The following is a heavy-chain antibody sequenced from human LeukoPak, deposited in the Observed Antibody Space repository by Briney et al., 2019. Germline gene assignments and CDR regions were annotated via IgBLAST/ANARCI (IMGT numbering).Heavy chain of an antibody. CDR1: GGTFSSYA. CDR2: IIPIFGTA. D-gene: IGHD3-22*01. J-gene: IGHJ4*02. CDR3: ARDGYYYDSSGYGNESSSGDY. V-gene: IGHV1-69*13. Sequence: SVKVSCKASGGTFSSYAISRVRQAPGQGLEWMGGIIPIFGTANYAQKFQGRVTITADESTSTAYMELSSLRSEDTAVYYCARDGYYYDSSGYGNESSSGDYWGQGTLVTVSS.